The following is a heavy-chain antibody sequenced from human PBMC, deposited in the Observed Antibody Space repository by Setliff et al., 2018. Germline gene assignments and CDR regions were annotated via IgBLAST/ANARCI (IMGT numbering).Heavy chain of an antibody. J-gene: IGHJ4*02. D-gene: IGHD2-15*01. CDR2: SRYAENYQ. CDR1: GFTISYYA. Sequence: GGSLRLSCAASGFTISYYAIHWVRQAPGKGLEWVAVSRYAENYQYYADSVKGRFTISRDNSKNTLSLQMNSLRAEDTALYYCARTCSGSGCYAGLESWGQGTPVTVSS. V-gene: IGHV3-30-3*01. CDR3: ARTCSGSGCYAGLES.